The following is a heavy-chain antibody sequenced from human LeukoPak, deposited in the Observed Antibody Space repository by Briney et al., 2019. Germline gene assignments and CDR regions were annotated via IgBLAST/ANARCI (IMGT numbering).Heavy chain of an antibody. J-gene: IGHJ5*02. CDR2: ISGSGGST. V-gene: IGHV3-23*01. Sequence: GSLRLSCAASGFTFSSYAMSWVRQAPGKGLEWVSAISGSGGSTYYADPVKGRFTISRDNSKNTLYLQMNSLRAEDTAVYYCAKDGSGSYLILNNWVDPWGQGTLVTVSS. D-gene: IGHD1-26*01. CDR1: GFTFSSYA. CDR3: AKDGSGSYLILNNWVDP.